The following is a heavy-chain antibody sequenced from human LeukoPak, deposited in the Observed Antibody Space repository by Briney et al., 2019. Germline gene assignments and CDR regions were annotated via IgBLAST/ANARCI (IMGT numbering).Heavy chain of an antibody. CDR1: GFSFSGYG. J-gene: IGHJ6*02. D-gene: IGHD2-2*02. Sequence: GGSLRLSCEASGFSFSGYGMHWIRQAPGKGLEWVALIWSGGNKDFYADSVRGRFAISRDNGRSTLYLDMNSLRDDDTGVYYCAREVARGYRMDVWGQGTAVIVSS. CDR2: IWSGGNKD. CDR3: AREVARGYRMDV. V-gene: IGHV3-33*01.